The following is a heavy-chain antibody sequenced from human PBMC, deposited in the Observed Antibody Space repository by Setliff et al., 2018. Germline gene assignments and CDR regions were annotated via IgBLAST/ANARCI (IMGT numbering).Heavy chain of an antibody. Sequence: SETLSLTCTVSGASISSYFWNWIRQPPGKPLEWIGYIYYSGSTNYNPSLKSRVSISVDTSKNQFSLKLSSVTAADTAVYFCARGRNVAARLFDSWGQGTLVTVSS. D-gene: IGHD6-6*01. CDR1: GASISSYF. J-gene: IGHJ4*02. CDR3: ARGRNVAARLFDS. V-gene: IGHV4-59*12. CDR2: IYYSGST.